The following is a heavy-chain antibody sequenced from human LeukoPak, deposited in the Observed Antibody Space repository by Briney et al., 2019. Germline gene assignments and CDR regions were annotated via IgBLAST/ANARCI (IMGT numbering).Heavy chain of an antibody. CDR2: IKSKTDGGTT. Sequence: GGSLRLSCAASGFAFSNAWMSWVRQAPGKGLEWVGRIKSKTDGGTTDYAAPVKGRFTISRDDSKNTLYLHSYSLKTPDTALYYCTTGGYGGQFDYWGQGTLVTVSS. CDR1: GFAFSNAW. V-gene: IGHV3-15*05. J-gene: IGHJ4*02. CDR3: TTGGYGGQFDY. D-gene: IGHD5-12*01.